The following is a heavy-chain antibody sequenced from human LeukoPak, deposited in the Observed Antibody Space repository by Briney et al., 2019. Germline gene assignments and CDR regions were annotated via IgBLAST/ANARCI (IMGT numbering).Heavy chain of an antibody. CDR3: ARHYYDSSGYYFDY. J-gene: IGHJ4*02. V-gene: IGHV4-4*02. D-gene: IGHD3-22*01. Sequence: SETLSLTCAVSGGSISSSNWWGWVRQPPGKGLEWIGRIFHTGTTDYKTSLKGRVTISVDTSKNQFSLNLSSVTAADTALYYCARHYYDSSGYYFDYWGQGTLVTVSS. CDR2: IFHTGTT. CDR1: GGSISSSNW.